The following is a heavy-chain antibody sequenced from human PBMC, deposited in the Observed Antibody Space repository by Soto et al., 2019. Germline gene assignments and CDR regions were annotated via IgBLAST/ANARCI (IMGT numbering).Heavy chain of an antibody. CDR1: GGSINNYY. CDR2: IYSTGST. V-gene: IGHV4-4*07. CDR3: ASERPGSAYFYGMDV. J-gene: IGHJ6*02. Sequence: QVHLQESGPGLVKPSETLSLTCIVSGGSINNYYWHWIRQTAGKGLEWIGRIYSTGSTTYNPSLESRLTMSVDMSNNHFSLEVTSVTAADTDLYYCASERPGSAYFYGMDVWGQGTTVTVSS.